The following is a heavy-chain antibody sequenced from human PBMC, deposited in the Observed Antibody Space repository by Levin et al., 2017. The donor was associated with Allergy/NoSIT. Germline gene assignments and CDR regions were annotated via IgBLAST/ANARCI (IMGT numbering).Heavy chain of an antibody. CDR2: IYYSGST. Sequence: SETLSLTCTVSGGSISSGDYYWSWIRQPPGKGLEWIGYIYYSGSTYYNPSLKSRVIISVDTSKHQFSLKLSSVTAADTAVYYCARCTVGDSSAYYYRSLDYFDYWGQGTLVTVSS. D-gene: IGHD3-22*01. J-gene: IGHJ4*02. CDR3: ARCTVGDSSAYYYRSLDYFDY. V-gene: IGHV4-30-4*01. CDR1: GGSISSGDYY.